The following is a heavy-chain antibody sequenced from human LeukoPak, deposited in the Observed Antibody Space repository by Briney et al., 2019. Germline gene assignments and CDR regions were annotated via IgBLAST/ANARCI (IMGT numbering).Heavy chain of an antibody. V-gene: IGHV3-30-3*01. CDR1: GFTFSNAW. Sequence: PGGSLRLSCAASGFTFSNAWMSWVRQAPGKGLEWVSVVSNDGSNQDYTDSVKGQFIISRDDSKSTVYLQMNSLRVDDTAMYYCARGPDPVVRGPRRAFDLWGQGTMVTVSS. J-gene: IGHJ3*01. CDR2: VSNDGSNQ. D-gene: IGHD3-10*01. CDR3: ARGPDPVVRGPRRAFDL.